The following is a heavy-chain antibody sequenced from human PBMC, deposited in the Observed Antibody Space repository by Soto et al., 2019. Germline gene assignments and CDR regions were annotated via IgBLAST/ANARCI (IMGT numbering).Heavy chain of an antibody. CDR1: GYSFTSYW. CDR3: AGVPSSLQDAFDI. V-gene: IGHV5-10-1*01. Sequence: GESLKISCKGSGYSFTSYWISWVRQMPGKGLEWMGRIDPSDSYTNYSPSFQGHVTISADKSISTAYLQWSSLKASDTAMYYCAGVPSSLQDAFDIWGQGTMVTVSS. D-gene: IGHD2-8*01. CDR2: IDPSDSYT. J-gene: IGHJ3*02.